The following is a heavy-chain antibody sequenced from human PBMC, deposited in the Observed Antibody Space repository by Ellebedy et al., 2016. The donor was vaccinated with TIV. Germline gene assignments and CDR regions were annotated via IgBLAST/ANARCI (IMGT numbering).Heavy chain of an antibody. CDR1: CASISSYY. J-gene: IGHJ6*02. V-gene: IGHV4-4*07. CDR3: AREVYVAGSYHYGLDV. Sequence: SETLSLTCTVSCASISSYYWSWIRQPAGKALEWIGRIYTSGSTNYNPSLKSRVTMSIDMSKNQFSVRLTSVTAADTALYYCAREVYVAGSYHYGLDVWGQGTTVTVSS. CDR2: IYTSGST. D-gene: IGHD2-8*01.